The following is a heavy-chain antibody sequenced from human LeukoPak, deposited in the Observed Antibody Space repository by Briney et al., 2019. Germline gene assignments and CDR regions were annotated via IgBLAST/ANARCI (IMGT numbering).Heavy chain of an antibody. CDR1: GFTFSSYS. CDR3: ARELGGSLLKGYFDY. D-gene: IGHD1-26*01. Sequence: GGSLRLSCAASGFTFSSYSMNWVRQAPGKGLEWVSSISSSSSYIYYADSVKGRFTISRDNAKNSLYLQMNSLRAEDTAVYYCARELGGSLLKGYFDYWGQGTLVTVSS. V-gene: IGHV3-21*01. J-gene: IGHJ4*02. CDR2: ISSSSSYI.